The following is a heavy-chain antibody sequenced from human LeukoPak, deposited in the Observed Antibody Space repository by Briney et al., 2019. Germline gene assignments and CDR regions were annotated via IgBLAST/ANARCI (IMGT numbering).Heavy chain of an antibody. CDR1: GFTFSSYA. V-gene: IGHV3-23*01. Sequence: PGGSLRLSCAASGFTFSSYAMSWVRQAPGTELEWVSAISSGGHSTYYADSVKGRFTISRDNSKTTLFLQMNSLRAEDTAVYYCARDRHYDFWSGYSSGRESNMDVWGKGTTVTVSS. D-gene: IGHD3-3*01. CDR2: ISSGGHST. CDR3: ARDRHYDFWSGYSSGRESNMDV. J-gene: IGHJ6*03.